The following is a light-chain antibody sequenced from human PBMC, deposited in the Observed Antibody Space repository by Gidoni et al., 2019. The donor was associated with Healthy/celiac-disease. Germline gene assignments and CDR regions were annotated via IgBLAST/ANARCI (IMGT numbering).Light chain of an antibody. CDR2: DVS. CDR3: SSYTSSSTPVV. Sequence: QSALNQPASVSGSPGQSITISCTGTSSDVGGYNYVSWYQQHPGKAPKLMIYDVSNRPSGVSNRFSGSKSGNPASLTISGLQAEDEADYYCSSYTSSSTPVVFGGGTKLTVL. J-gene: IGLJ2*01. CDR1: SSDVGGYNY. V-gene: IGLV2-14*01.